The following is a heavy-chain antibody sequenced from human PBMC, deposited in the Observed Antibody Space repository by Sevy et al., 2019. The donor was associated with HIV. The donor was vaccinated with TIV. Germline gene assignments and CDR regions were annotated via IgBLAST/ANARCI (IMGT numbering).Heavy chain of an antibody. Sequence: GGSLRLSCAASGFTFSSYWMSWVRQAPGKGLEWVANIKQDGSEKYYVDSVKGRFTISRDNAKNSLYLQMNSLRAEDTAVYYCARDRRQYGDPYYYYYGMDVWGQGTMVTVSS. CDR1: GFTFSSYW. J-gene: IGHJ6*02. CDR2: IKQDGSEK. CDR3: ARDRRQYGDPYYYYYGMDV. D-gene: IGHD4-17*01. V-gene: IGHV3-7*01.